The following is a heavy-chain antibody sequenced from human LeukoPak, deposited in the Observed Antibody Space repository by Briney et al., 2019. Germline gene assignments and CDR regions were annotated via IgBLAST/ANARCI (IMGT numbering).Heavy chain of an antibody. CDR3: ARHGYYGSGSYYNVHYGMDV. V-gene: IGHV5-10-1*01. CDR1: GYSFTSYW. CDR2: IDPSDSCT. J-gene: IGHJ6*04. D-gene: IGHD3-10*01. Sequence: GESLKISCKGSGYSFTSYWISWVRQMPGKGLEWMGRIDPSDSCTNYSPSFQGHVTISADKSISTAYLQWSSLKASDTAMYYCARHGYYGSGSYYNVHYGMDVWGKGTTVTVSS.